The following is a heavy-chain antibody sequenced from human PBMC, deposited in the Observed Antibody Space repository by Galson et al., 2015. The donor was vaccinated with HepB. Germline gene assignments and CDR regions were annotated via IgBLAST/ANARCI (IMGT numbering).Heavy chain of an antibody. J-gene: IGHJ4*02. CDR2: INPNSGGT. D-gene: IGHD3-3*01. Sequence: SVKVSCKASGYTFTGYYMHWVRQAPGQGLEWMGWINPNSGGTNYAQKFQGRVTMTRDTSISTAYMELSRLRSDDTAVYYCARDTYYDFWSGPRAEYYFDYWGQGTLVTVSS. CDR1: GYTFTGYY. CDR3: ARDTYYDFWSGPRAEYYFDY. V-gene: IGHV1-2*02.